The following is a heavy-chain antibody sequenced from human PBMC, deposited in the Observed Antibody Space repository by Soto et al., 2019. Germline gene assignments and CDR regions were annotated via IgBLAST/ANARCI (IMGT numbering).Heavy chain of an antibody. CDR3: ARGTTVVPAAMGGFSWFDP. V-gene: IGHV4-34*01. CDR1: GGSFSGYY. D-gene: IGHD2-2*01. CDR2: INHSGST. Sequence: QVQLQQWGAGLLKPSETLSLTCAVYGGSFSGYYWNWIRQPPGKGLEWIGEINHSGSTNYNPSLKSGVTISVDASKPQFSLKLSSVTAADTAVYYCARGTTVVPAAMGGFSWFDPWGQGTLVTVSS. J-gene: IGHJ5*02.